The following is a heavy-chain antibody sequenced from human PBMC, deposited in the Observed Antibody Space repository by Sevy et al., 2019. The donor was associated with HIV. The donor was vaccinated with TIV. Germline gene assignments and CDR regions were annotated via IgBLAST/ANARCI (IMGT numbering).Heavy chain of an antibody. CDR1: GFTFTDYF. D-gene: IGHD2-21*01. Sequence: GVSLRLSCAASGFTFTDYFMGWVRQAPGKGLEWVADIDQDGSQKNYVDSVKGRFTISRDNAKNSVYLQLNRLRVDDTAVYYCTRELWPGDYWGQGTLVTVSS. CDR3: TRELWPGDY. J-gene: IGHJ4*02. V-gene: IGHV3-7*01. CDR2: IDQDGSQK.